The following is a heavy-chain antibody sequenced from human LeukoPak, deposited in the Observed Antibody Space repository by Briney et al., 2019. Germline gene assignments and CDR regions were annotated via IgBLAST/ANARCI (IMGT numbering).Heavy chain of an antibody. D-gene: IGHD3-22*01. J-gene: IGHJ4*02. CDR1: GYSFTGYW. Sequence: GESLKISCKVSGYSFTGYWIAWVRPMPGKGLEWMGIIYPGDSDTRYSPSFQGQVTISAVQSISTAYLQWSSLKASDTAMYYCARRRGWDYDSSGYDFDYWGQGTLVTVSS. V-gene: IGHV5-51*01. CDR3: ARRRGWDYDSSGYDFDY. CDR2: IYPGDSDT.